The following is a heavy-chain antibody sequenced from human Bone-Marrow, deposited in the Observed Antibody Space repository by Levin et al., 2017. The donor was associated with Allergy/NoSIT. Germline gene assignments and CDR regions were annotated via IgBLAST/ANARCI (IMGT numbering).Heavy chain of an antibody. CDR1: GFRFSDYS. D-gene: IGHD6-13*01. Sequence: GGSPRLSCAGSGFRFSDYSMNWVRQAPGKGLEWIAYINGATTTIYYSESVKGRFTISRDNAKNSLYLDMYSLRVEDTGIYYCARAGQQLGGDGGGLYYYYYYGLDVWGQGTTVTVSS. CDR3: ARAGQQLGGDGGGLYYYYYYGLDV. CDR2: INGATTTI. J-gene: IGHJ6*02. V-gene: IGHV3-48*04.